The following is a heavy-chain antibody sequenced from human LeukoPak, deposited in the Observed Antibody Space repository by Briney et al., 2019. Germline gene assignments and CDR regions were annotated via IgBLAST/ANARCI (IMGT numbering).Heavy chain of an antibody. Sequence: SETLSLTCAVYGGSFSGYYWSWIRQPSGKGLEWIGEINHSGSTNYNPSLKSRVTISVDTSKNQFSLKLSSVTAADTAVYYCARGPSIFGFDYWGQGTLVTVSS. V-gene: IGHV4-34*01. D-gene: IGHD3-10*02. CDR2: INHSGST. CDR3: ARGPSIFGFDY. CDR1: GGSFSGYY. J-gene: IGHJ4*02.